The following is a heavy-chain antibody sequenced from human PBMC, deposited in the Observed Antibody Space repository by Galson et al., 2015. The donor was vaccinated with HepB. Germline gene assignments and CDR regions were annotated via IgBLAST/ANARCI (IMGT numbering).Heavy chain of an antibody. D-gene: IGHD3-10*01. CDR1: GGSISSYY. J-gene: IGHJ6*03. Sequence: SETLSLTCTVSGGSISSYYWSWIRQPPGKGLEWIGYIYYSGSTNYNPSLKSRVTISVDTSKNQFSLKLSSVTAADTAVYYCARGQWFRELGRSSYYYYMDVWGKGTTVTVSS. CDR3: ARGQWFRELGRSSYYYYMDV. CDR2: IYYSGST. V-gene: IGHV4-59*12.